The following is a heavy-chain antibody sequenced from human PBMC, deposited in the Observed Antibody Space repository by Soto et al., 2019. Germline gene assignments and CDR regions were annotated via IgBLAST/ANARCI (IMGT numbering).Heavy chain of an antibody. Sequence: EVQLMESGGGLVQPGRSLRLSCAASGFTFDDYGMHWVRQAPGKGLEWVSGISWNSVAKGYAESVKGRFIISRDNAKKSLFLQMNSLRAEDTALYYCAKANLWFGEYNSSLDVWGQGTTVTVS. CDR2: ISWNSVAK. D-gene: IGHD3-10*01. V-gene: IGHV3-9*01. CDR1: GFTFDDYG. CDR3: AKANLWFGEYNSSLDV. J-gene: IGHJ6*02.